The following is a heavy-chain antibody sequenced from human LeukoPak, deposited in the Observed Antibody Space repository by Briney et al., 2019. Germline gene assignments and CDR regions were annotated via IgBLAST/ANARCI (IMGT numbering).Heavy chain of an antibody. CDR1: GYTFTSYG. CDR2: ISAYNGNT. V-gene: IGHV1-18*01. D-gene: IGHD2-2*02. J-gene: IGHJ4*02. CDR3: ARSISIVVVPAAIDYFDY. Sequence: GASVKVSCKASGYTFTSYGISWVRQAPGQGLEWMGWISAYNGNTNYAQKLQGRVTMTTDTSTSTAYMELGSLRSDDTAVYYCARSISIVVVPAAIDYFDYWGQGTLVTVSS.